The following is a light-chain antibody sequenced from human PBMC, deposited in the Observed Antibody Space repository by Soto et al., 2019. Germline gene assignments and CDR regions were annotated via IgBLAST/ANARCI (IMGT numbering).Light chain of an antibody. V-gene: IGKV3-20*01. CDR3: QQYATSPWT. J-gene: IGKJ1*01. CDR1: QGVGST. CDR2: GAS. Sequence: EIVMTQSPATLSVSPAERCTLSCWASQGVGSTLAWYQQKPGQTPRLLIYGASTRAAGIPDRFSGSGSGTDFTLTITRLEPEDFALYYCQQYATSPWTFGQGTKVDIK.